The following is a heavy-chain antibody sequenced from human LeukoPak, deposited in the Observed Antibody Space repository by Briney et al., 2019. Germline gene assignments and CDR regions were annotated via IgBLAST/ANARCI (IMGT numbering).Heavy chain of an antibody. J-gene: IGHJ6*02. CDR3: TSVRSDGYYGMDV. D-gene: IGHD1-26*01. Sequence: GGSLRLSCAASGFTFSSYAMHWVRQAPGKGLEWVAVISYDGSNKYYADSVKGRFTISRENAKNSLYLQMNSLRAEDTAVYYCTSVRSDGYYGMDVWGQGTTVTVSS. V-gene: IGHV3-30*14. CDR2: ISYDGSNK. CDR1: GFTFSSYA.